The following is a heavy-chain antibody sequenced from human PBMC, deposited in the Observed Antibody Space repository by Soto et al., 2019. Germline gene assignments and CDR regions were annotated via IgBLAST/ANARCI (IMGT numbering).Heavy chain of an antibody. V-gene: IGHV1-18*01. Sequence: QVHLVQSGDEVKKPGASVKVSCKASGYTFTRSGISWVRQAPGQGLEWMGWISTYNGDTNYAQNFQGRVTMTTDTSTSTAYLELRSLRSDDTAVYYCARAGAAPYYYYGMDVWGQGTTVTVSS. D-gene: IGHD6-6*01. CDR3: ARAGAAPYYYYGMDV. CDR2: ISTYNGDT. CDR1: GYTFTRSG. J-gene: IGHJ6*02.